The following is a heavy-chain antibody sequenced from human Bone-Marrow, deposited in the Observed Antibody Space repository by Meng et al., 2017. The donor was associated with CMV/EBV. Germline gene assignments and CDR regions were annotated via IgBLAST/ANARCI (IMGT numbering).Heavy chain of an antibody. CDR2: IKQDGSEK. D-gene: IGHD2-2*01. V-gene: IGHV3-7*01. Sequence: GESLKISCAASGFTFSSYWMSWVRQAPGKGLEWVANIKQDGSEKYYVDSVKGRFTISRDNAKNSLYLQMNNLRAEDTAVYYCVRSPGYCSNTNCYSNHFDYWGQGALVTVSS. J-gene: IGHJ4*02. CDR1: GFTFSSYW. CDR3: VRSPGYCSNTNCYSNHFDY.